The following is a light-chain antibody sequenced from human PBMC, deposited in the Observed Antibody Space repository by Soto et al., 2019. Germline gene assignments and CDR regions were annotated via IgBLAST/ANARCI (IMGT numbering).Light chain of an antibody. J-gene: IGLJ2*01. CDR2: NID. V-gene: IGLV1-44*01. CDR3: ASWDDRLSGPI. CDR1: SSNIGSNS. Sequence: QSVMTQPPSASGTPGQRVTISCSGSSSNIGSNSVNWYQQLPGTAPKLLIYNIDQRPSGVPDRFLGSKSGSSASLAISGLQSEDEADDYCASWDDRLSGPIFGGGTKLTVL.